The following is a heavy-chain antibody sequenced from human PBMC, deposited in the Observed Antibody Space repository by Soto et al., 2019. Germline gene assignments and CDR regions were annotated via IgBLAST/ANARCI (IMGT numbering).Heavy chain of an antibody. D-gene: IGHD2-15*01. V-gene: IGHV3-48*01. CDR1: GFTFSGYS. Sequence: EVQLVESGGGLVQPGGSLRLSCAAFGFTFSGYSMNWVRQAPGKGLEWVSYVSSSSSRIYYADSVKGRFTISRDNAKNSLNPQMNSMSAQDTAVYYCARDPRYGSGGDCYSYDDYYYMDVWGQGTTVTVSS. J-gene: IGHJ6*03. CDR3: ARDPRYGSGGDCYSYDDYYYMDV. CDR2: VSSSSSRI.